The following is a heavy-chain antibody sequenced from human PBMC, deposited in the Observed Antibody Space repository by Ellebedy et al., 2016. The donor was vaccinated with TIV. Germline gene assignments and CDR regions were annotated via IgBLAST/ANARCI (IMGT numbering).Heavy chain of an antibody. CDR1: EYTFTSYY. J-gene: IGHJ2*01. Sequence: AASVKVSCKASEYTFTSYYMHWVRQAPGQGLEWMGIINPSDSSTSYAQNFQGRVTMTRDTSTSTVYMELSSLRSEDTAVYYCARDKAVAGTGYFDLWGRGTLVTVSS. CDR3: ARDKAVAGTGYFDL. D-gene: IGHD6-19*01. CDR2: INPSDSST. V-gene: IGHV1-46*01.